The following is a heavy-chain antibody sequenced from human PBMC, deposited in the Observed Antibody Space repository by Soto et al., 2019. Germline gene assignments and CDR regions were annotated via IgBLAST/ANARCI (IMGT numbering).Heavy chain of an antibody. D-gene: IGHD2-15*01. CDR2: ISSSSSYI. CDR3: ARDDQYSNYYYYMDV. CDR1: GFTFSSYS. Sequence: EVQLVESGGGLVKPGGSLRLSCAASGFTFSSYSMNWVRQAPGKGPEWVSSISSSSSYIYYADSVKGRFTISRDNAKNSLYLQMNSLRAEDTAVYYCARDDQYSNYYYYMDVWGKGTTVTVSS. V-gene: IGHV3-21*01. J-gene: IGHJ6*03.